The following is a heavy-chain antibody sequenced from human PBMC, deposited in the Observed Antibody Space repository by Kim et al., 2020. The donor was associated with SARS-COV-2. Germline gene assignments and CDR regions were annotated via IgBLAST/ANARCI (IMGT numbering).Heavy chain of an antibody. CDR2: ISYDGSNK. J-gene: IGHJ4*01. D-gene: IGHD3-16*01. CDR1: GFTFSSYA. V-gene: IGHV3-30*04. CDR3: AREGDGYTVWDY. Sequence: GGSLRLSCAASGFTFSSYAMHWVRQAPGKGLEWVAVISYDGSNKYYADSVKGRFTISRDNSKNTLYLQMNSLRAEDTAVYYCAREGDGYTVWDYCSHGTL.